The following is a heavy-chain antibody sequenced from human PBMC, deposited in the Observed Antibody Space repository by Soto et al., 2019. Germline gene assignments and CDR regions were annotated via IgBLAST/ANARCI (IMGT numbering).Heavy chain of an antibody. D-gene: IGHD2-21*01. CDR3: VRGDGDRYDGHGYLGRH. J-gene: IGHJ4*02. CDR2: MNLDGSST. CDR1: GFTFSIYW. Sequence: EVQRVESGGGLVQPGGSLRLSWAASGFTFSIYWMHWVLQAPWKGLVWVSRMNLDGSSTSYADFAKGRFTISRDEAKRTVYVQMSNLSAEDTAVYYCVRGDGDRYDGHGYLGRHWGQGALVTVSS. V-gene: IGHV3-74*01.